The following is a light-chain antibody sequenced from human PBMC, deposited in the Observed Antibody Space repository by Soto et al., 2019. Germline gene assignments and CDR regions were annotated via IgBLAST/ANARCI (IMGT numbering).Light chain of an antibody. V-gene: IGKV1-12*01. CDR2: AAS. CDR1: QDIEKW. J-gene: IGKJ3*01. Sequence: DIQLTQSPSSVSASVGDSLNITCRASQDIEKWLAWYQQKPGRAPKVLIYAASHLASGVPSRFSGSGSGTEFSLTISSLQTEDFATYFCHQAGTFPFTFGPGTKVDI. CDR3: HQAGTFPFT.